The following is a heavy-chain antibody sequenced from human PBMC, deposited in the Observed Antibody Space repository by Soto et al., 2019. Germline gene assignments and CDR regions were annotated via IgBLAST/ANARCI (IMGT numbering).Heavy chain of an antibody. J-gene: IGHJ6*02. Sequence: QAQLVQSGAEVKKPGSSVRLSCSTSGGSFSSYTLNWVRQAPGQGLEWLGRIIPVLTITDYAQKFRGRLTITAGKSSNTAYMELTSLRSDDTAVYYCARRRYCGADCYKTYYFGMDVWGQGTTVTVSS. CDR2: IIPVLTIT. CDR1: GGSFSSYT. D-gene: IGHD2-21*02. CDR3: ARRRYCGADCYKTYYFGMDV. V-gene: IGHV1-69*02.